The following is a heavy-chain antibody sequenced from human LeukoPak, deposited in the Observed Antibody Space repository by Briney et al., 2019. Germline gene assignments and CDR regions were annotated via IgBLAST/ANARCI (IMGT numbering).Heavy chain of an antibody. J-gene: IGHJ1*01. V-gene: IGHV3-30*02. D-gene: IGHD2-21*02. CDR3: AKGGHIVVVTASRWSDEYFQH. CDR1: GFTFSSYG. Sequence: PGGSLRLSCAASGFTFSSYGMHWVRQAPGKGLDWVAFIRYDGRNKYYADSVKGRFTISRDNSKNTLYLQMNSLRAKDTAVYYCAKGGHIVVVTASRWSDEYFQHWGQGTLVTVSS. CDR2: IRYDGRNK.